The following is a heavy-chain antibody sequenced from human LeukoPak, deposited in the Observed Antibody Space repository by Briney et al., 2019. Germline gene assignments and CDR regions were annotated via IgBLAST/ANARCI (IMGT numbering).Heavy chain of an antibody. J-gene: IGHJ4*02. V-gene: IGHV4-34*01. CDR1: GVSFSGYY. D-gene: IGHD3-16*02. Sequence: SETLSLTCAVYGVSFSGYYWSWIRQPPGKGLEWIGGINHSGNTNYKPSLKSRATISVDTSKIQFSLKLSSVTAADTAVYYCARGWAYDYVWGSYRYQPAFDYWGQGTLVTVSS. CDR2: INHSGNT. CDR3: ARGWAYDYVWGSYRYQPAFDY.